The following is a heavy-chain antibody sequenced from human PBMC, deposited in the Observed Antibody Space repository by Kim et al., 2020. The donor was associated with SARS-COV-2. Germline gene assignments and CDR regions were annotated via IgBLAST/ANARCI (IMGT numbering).Heavy chain of an antibody. D-gene: IGHD3-10*01. J-gene: IGHJ6*02. CDR1: GYTFTGYY. V-gene: IGHV1-2*06. CDR2: INPNSGGT. Sequence: ASVKVSCKASGYTFTGYYMHWVRQAPGQGLEWMGRINPNSGGTNYAQKFQGRVTMTRDTSISTAYMELSRLRSDDTAVYYCARNQNAIWFGESHFGGYYYGMDVWGQGTTVTVSS. CDR3: ARNQNAIWFGESHFGGYYYGMDV.